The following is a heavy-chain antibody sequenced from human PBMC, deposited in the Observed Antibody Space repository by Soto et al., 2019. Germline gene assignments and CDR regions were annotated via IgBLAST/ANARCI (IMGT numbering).Heavy chain of an antibody. J-gene: IGHJ4*02. Sequence: QVHLVQSGAEVKKPGSSVKVSCKASGGTVSSYAITWVRQAPGKGLEWMGVFTPIFVSAHYAQKFQGRVTITADESTSTADMEMSGLRSEDTAIYYCARDLSSDSTGFRGYDLWGQGTLVTVSS. D-gene: IGHD3-22*01. CDR1: GGTVSSYA. V-gene: IGHV1-69*01. CDR2: FTPIFVSA. CDR3: ARDLSSDSTGFRGYDL.